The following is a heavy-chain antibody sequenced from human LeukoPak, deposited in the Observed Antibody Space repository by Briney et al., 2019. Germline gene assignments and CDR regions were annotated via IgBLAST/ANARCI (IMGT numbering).Heavy chain of an antibody. V-gene: IGHV1-8*01. D-gene: IGHD3-10*01. J-gene: IGHJ6*03. CDR2: MNPNSGNT. CDR1: GYTFTSYD. Sequence: PGASVKVSCKASGYTFTSYDINWVRQATGQGLEWMGWMNPNSGNTGYAQKFQGRVTMTRNTSISTAYMELSSLRSEDTAVYYCARPPGGVLWFGSHYYYMDVWGKGTTVTVSS. CDR3: ARPPGGVLWFGSHYYYMDV.